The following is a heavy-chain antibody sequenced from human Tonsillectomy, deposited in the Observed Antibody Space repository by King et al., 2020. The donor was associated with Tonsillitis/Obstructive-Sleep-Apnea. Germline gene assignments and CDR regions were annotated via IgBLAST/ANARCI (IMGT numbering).Heavy chain of an antibody. Sequence: VQLVESGAEVKKPGASVKVSCKASGYTFTSYYMHWVRQAPGQGLEWMGILNPSGGSTSYAQKFQGRVTMTRDTSTSTVYMELSSLRSEDTAVYYCARGGFLDWLLREPWDYWGQGTLVTVSS. D-gene: IGHD3-3*01. CDR2: LNPSGGST. CDR1: GYTFTSYY. CDR3: ARGGFLDWLLREPWDY. V-gene: IGHV1-46*01. J-gene: IGHJ4*02.